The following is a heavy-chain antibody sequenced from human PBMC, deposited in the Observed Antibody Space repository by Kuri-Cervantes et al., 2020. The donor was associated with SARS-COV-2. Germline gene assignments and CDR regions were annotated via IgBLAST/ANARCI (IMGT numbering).Heavy chain of an antibody. D-gene: IGHD4-17*01. CDR3: ARSPGDGDYDPFDY. J-gene: IGHJ4*02. V-gene: IGHV3-21*01. CDR2: ITRSSVYI. Sequence: GGSLRLSCTASGFTFGDYAMNWVRQAPGKGLEWVSSITRSSVYISYADSLKGRFTISRDNAKNSLYLQMNSLRAEDTAVYYCARSPGDGDYDPFDYWGQGTLVTVSS. CDR1: GFTFGDYA.